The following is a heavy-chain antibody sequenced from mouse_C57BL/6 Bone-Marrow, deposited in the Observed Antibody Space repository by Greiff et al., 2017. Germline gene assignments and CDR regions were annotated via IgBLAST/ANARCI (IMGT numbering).Heavy chain of an antibody. J-gene: IGHJ4*01. D-gene: IGHD1-1*01. CDR3: ARGGGYYYGNYAMDY. CDR2: INPYNGGT. CDR1: GYTFTDYY. Sequence: VQLQQSGPVLVKPGASVKMSCKASGYTFTDYYMNWVKQSHGKSLEWIGVINPYNGGTSYNQKFKGKATLTVDKSSSTAYRELNSLTSEDSAVDYCARGGGYYYGNYAMDYWGQGTSVTVSS. V-gene: IGHV1-19*01.